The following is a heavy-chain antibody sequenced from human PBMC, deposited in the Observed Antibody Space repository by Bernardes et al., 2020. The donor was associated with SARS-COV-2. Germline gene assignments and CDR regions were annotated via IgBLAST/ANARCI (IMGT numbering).Heavy chain of an antibody. Sequence: ASSKDSCKASGYTFTGYYMHWVRQAPGQGLEWMGWINPNSGGTNYAQKFQGRVTMTRDTSISTAYMELSRLRSDDTAVYYCARGRKMGNWFDPWGQGTLVTVSS. J-gene: IGHJ5*02. V-gene: IGHV1-2*02. CDR2: INPNSGGT. CDR1: GYTFTGYY. CDR3: ARGRKMGNWFDP.